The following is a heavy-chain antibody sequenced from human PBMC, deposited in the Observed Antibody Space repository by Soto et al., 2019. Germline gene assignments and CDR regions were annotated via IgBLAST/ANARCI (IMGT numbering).Heavy chain of an antibody. J-gene: IGHJ4*02. CDR2: ISGRGGST. CDR1: GFTFSSYA. Sequence: GGSLRLSCAASGFTFSSYAMSWVRQAPGKGLEWVSAISGRGGSTYYADSVKGRFTIYRDNYKNMLYLKMNSLRAEDTAVYYCAKEADGYSGYDSFDYWGQGTLVTVSS. CDR3: AKEADGYSGYDSFDY. V-gene: IGHV3-23*01. D-gene: IGHD5-12*01.